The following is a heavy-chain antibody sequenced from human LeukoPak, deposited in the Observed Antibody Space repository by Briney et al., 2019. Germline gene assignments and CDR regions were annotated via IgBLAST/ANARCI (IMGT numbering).Heavy chain of an antibody. J-gene: IGHJ5*02. CDR3: ARDRAANQDWVEFDP. CDR2: IRDSGEA. D-gene: IGHD3/OR15-3a*01. CDR1: GFSVINAW. V-gene: IGHV3-66*03. Sequence: GGSLRLSCAASGFSVINAWMSWVRQAPGKGLEWVGLIRDSGEAFYADFARGRFAISRDESENTLYLQMNSLRVEDTAVYFCARDRAANQDWVEFDPWGQGTPVIVSS.